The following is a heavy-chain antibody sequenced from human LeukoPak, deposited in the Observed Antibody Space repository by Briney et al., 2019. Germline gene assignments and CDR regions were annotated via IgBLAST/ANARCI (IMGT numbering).Heavy chain of an antibody. CDR1: GFTFSDYS. CDR2: ISTGGQTI. J-gene: IGHJ5*02. CDR3: ARGPPLFDP. V-gene: IGHV3-48*01. Sequence: GGSLRLSCAVSGFTFSDYSMNWVRQPPGKGLEWISYISTGGQTIYYADSMEGRFTISRDNAKKSLYLQMNSLRAEDTAVYYCARGPPLFDPWGQGTLVTVSS.